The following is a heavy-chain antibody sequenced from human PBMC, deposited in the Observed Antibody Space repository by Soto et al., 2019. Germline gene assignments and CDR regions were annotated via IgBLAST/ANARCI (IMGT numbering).Heavy chain of an antibody. D-gene: IGHD6-6*01. CDR3: ARDLNPFHSSYWIPRNKYFQH. J-gene: IGHJ1*01. Sequence: KSGGSLRLSCIASGFTFSEYSMNWVRQAPGKGLEWVSSISGSSSYIYDSESVRGRFTTSRDNSKNSLYLQMNSLRAEDTAVYYCARDLNPFHSSYWIPRNKYFQHWGPGTLVTVSS. CDR2: ISGSSSYI. CDR1: GFTFSEYS. V-gene: IGHV3-21*06.